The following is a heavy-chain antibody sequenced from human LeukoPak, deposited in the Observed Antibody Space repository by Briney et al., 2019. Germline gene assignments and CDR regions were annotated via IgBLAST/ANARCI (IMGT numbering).Heavy chain of an antibody. CDR2: TYYRSKWYN. Sequence: SQTLSLTCVISGDSVSSNIAAWNWIRQSPSRGLEWLGRTYYRSKWYNEYAVFVKSRITINPDTSKNQFSLKLSSVTAADTAVYYCARVRGSSGSYEYYHYMDVWGKGTTVTISS. J-gene: IGHJ6*03. CDR3: ARVRGSSGSYEYYHYMDV. D-gene: IGHD1-26*01. CDR1: GDSVSSNIAA. V-gene: IGHV6-1*01.